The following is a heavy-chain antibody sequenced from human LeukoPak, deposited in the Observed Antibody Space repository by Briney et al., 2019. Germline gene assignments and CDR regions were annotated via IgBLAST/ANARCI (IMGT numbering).Heavy chain of an antibody. J-gene: IGHJ6*03. V-gene: IGHV3-23*01. Sequence: GGSLRLSCAPSGFTFSSYAMSWVRQTPGKGLEWVSNGGSGGSKYYAGSVKGRFTISRDNSKSTVYLQMNSLTAEDTAVYYCAKNRGRYYHSYYMDVWGKGTTVIVSS. CDR1: GFTFSSYA. CDR3: AKNRGRYYHSYYMDV. D-gene: IGHD1-14*01. CDR2: NGGSGGSK.